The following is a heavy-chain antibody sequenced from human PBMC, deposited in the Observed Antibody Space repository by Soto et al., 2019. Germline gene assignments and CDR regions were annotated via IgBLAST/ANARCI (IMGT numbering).Heavy chain of an antibody. Sequence: SVKVSCKASGGTFSSYAISWVRQAPGQGLEWMGGIIPIFGTANYAQKFQGRVTITADESTSTAYMELSSLRSEDTAVYYCARPPRYYYDSSGHSAWFDPWGQGTLVTVSS. CDR1: GGTFSSYA. CDR3: ARPPRYYYDSSGHSAWFDP. V-gene: IGHV1-69*13. J-gene: IGHJ5*02. CDR2: IIPIFGTA. D-gene: IGHD3-22*01.